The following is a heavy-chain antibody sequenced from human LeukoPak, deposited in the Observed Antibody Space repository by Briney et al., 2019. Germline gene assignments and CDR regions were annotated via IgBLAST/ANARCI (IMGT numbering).Heavy chain of an antibody. D-gene: IGHD1-26*01. CDR2: IYYTRST. CDR1: GGSVSSGSYS. Sequence: SETLSLTCSVSGGSVSSGSYSWSWIRQPPGQGLEWIGYIYYTRSTNYNPHLESRVTISVDTSKNQFSLKLSTVSAADTAMYYCARVWERRVKYLDHWGQGTLVTVSS. CDR3: ARVWERRVKYLDH. V-gene: IGHV4-61*01. J-gene: IGHJ4*02.